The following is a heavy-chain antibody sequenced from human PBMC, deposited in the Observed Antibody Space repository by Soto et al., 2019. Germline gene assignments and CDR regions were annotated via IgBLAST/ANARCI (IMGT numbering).Heavy chain of an antibody. Sequence: GGSLRLPCAAPGFTVSSLYTSWSRQAPGKGLPSAPVIYSGGTTYYADSEKGRFTSSRDNSKNTLYLQMNSLRSEDTAVYYCARGRPDRHYYYYGMDVWGQGTKVT. V-gene: IGHV3-53*01. J-gene: IGHJ6*02. CDR1: GFTVSSLY. D-gene: IGHD6-25*01. CDR3: ARGRPDRHYYYYGMDV. CDR2: IYSGGTT.